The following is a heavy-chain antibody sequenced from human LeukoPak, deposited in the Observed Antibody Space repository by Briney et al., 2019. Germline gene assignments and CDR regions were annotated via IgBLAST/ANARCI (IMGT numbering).Heavy chain of an antibody. CDR1: GFTFSSYA. J-gene: IGHJ5*02. D-gene: IGHD2/OR15-2a*01. CDR2: ISSSSNYI. CDR3: ARNVICKWFDP. V-gene: IGHV3-21*01. Sequence: PGGSLSFSGAASGFTFSSYAMNGVRQAPGRGLDWVSSISSSSNYIYYADSVKGRFTISRDNAKNSLYLQMNSLRAEDSAVYYCARNVICKWFDPWGQEPVVTVSS.